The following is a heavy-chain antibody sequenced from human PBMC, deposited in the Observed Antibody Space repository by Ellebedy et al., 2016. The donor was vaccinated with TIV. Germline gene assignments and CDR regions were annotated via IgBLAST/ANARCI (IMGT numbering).Heavy chain of an antibody. J-gene: IGHJ3*02. CDR3: ARVFCSGGACYLDAFDI. CDR2: MHPNSGNT. CDR1: GYTFSNND. Sequence: AASVNVSCKASGYTFSNNDINWVRQATGQGLEWMGWMHPNSGNTAYAQTFQGRVTMTWDASISTAYMELSSLRSEDTAVYYCARVFCSGGACYLDAFDIWGQGTMVTVSS. D-gene: IGHD2-15*01. V-gene: IGHV1-8*01.